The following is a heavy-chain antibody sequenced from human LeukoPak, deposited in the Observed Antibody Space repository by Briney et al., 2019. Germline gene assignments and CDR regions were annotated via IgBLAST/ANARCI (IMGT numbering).Heavy chain of an antibody. D-gene: IGHD2-2*02. CDR2: ISSSSSSI. CDR3: ARSVGFCSSASCYTAFDI. V-gene: IGHV3-21*01. J-gene: IGHJ3*02. CDR1: GFTFSSYV. Sequence: GGSLRLSCAASGFTFSSYVMNWVRQAPGKGLEWVSYISSSSSSIYYADSVKGRFTISRDNAKNSLYLQMNSLRAEDTAVYYCARSVGFCSSASCYTAFDIWGQGTMVTVSS.